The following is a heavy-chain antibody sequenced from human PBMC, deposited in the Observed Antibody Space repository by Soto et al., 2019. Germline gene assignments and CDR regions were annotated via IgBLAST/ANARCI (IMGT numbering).Heavy chain of an antibody. Sequence: HPGGSLRLSCAASGFTFSSYGMHWVRQAPGKGLEWVAVIWYDGSNKYYADSVKGRFTISRDNSKNTLYLQMNSLRAEDTAVYYCARDRDGGWFDPWGQGTLVTVSS. CDR1: GFTFSSYG. CDR3: ARDRDGGWFDP. V-gene: IGHV3-33*01. D-gene: IGHD3-10*01. CDR2: IWYDGSNK. J-gene: IGHJ5*02.